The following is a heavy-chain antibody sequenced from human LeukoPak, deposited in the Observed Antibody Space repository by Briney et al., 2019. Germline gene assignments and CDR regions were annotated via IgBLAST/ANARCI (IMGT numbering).Heavy chain of an antibody. V-gene: IGHV3-66*01. CDR3: ASLTYYFDY. CDR1: GFSVSSNY. J-gene: IGHJ4*02. CDR2: IYSAGST. Sequence: GGSLRFSCAASGFSVSSNYVSWVGQAPGKGLEWVSVIYSAGSTYYADSVKGRFTISRDNSKNTLYLQMNSLRAEDTAVYYCASLTYYFDYWGQGTLVTVSS.